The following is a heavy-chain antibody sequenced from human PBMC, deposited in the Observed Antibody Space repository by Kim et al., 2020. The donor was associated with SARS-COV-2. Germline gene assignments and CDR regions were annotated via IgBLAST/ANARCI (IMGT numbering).Heavy chain of an antibody. CDR3: ARPYSGSYYGYFDY. D-gene: IGHD1-26*01. V-gene: IGHV3-30*01. Sequence: ANSWKGRFTYPRDKSKNPLYMQMTSLRAEDTAVYYCARPYSGSYYGYFDYWGQGTLVTVSS. J-gene: IGHJ4*02.